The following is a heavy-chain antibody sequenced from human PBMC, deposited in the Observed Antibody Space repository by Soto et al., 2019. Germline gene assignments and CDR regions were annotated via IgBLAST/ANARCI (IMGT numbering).Heavy chain of an antibody. CDR1: GGSISSSSYY. CDR2: IYYSGST. Sequence: PSETLSLTCTVSGGSISSSSYYWGWIRQPPGKGLEWIGSIYYSGSTYYNPSLKSRVTISVDTSKNQFSLKLSSVTAADTAVYYCARSLPHYDILTGYYPYYYYGMDVWGQGTTVTVS. CDR3: ARSLPHYDILTGYYPYYYYGMDV. J-gene: IGHJ6*02. V-gene: IGHV4-39*01. D-gene: IGHD3-9*01.